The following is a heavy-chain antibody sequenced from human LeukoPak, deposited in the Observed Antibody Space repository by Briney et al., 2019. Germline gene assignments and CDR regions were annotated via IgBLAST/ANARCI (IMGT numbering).Heavy chain of an antibody. D-gene: IGHD6-13*01. CDR2: IYTSGST. CDR3: ARAGLVKVPDWVYYYYYYGMDV. V-gene: IGHV4-4*07. Sequence: SETLSLTRTVSGGSISSYYWSWIRQPAGKGLEWIGRIYTSGSTNYNPSLKSRVTMSVDTSKNQFSLKLSSVTAADTAVYYCARAGLVKVPDWVYYYYYYGMDVWGQGTTVTVSS. CDR1: GGSISSYY. J-gene: IGHJ6*02.